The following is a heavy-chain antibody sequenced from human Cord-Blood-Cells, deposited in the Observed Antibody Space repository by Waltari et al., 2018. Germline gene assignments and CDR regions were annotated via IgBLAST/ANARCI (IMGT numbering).Heavy chain of an antibody. D-gene: IGHD1-26*01. CDR1: GFTFSSYG. Sequence: QVQLVESGGGVVQPGRSLRLSCAASGFTFSSYGMHWVRQAPGKGLEWVAVISYDGSNEYYADSVKGRFTISRDNSKNTLYLQMNSLRAEDTAVYYCAKDGGSYYFDYWGQGTLVTVSS. CDR2: ISYDGSNE. CDR3: AKDGGSYYFDY. V-gene: IGHV3-30*18. J-gene: IGHJ4*02.